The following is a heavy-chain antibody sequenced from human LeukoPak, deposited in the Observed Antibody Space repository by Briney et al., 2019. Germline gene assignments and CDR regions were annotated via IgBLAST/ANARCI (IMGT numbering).Heavy chain of an antibody. Sequence: GRSLRLSCAASGFTFNSYGMHWVRQAPGKGLEWVALIWYDGGNKYYADSVKGRFTISRDNSQNTLYLQMNSLRAEDTAVYYCARVNTSYYLPVNYGMDVWSQGTTVTVS. V-gene: IGHV3-33*01. D-gene: IGHD2-2*01. CDR2: IWYDGGNK. CDR1: GFTFNSYG. CDR3: ARVNTSYYLPVNYGMDV. J-gene: IGHJ6*02.